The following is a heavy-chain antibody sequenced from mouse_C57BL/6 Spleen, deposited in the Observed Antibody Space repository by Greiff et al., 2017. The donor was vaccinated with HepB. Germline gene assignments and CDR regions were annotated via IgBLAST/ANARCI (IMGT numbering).Heavy chain of an antibody. CDR2: IYPGDGDT. CDR1: GYAFSSSW. V-gene: IGHV1-82*01. CDR3: ARGILIRAMDY. Sequence: QVQLKQSGPELVKPGASVKISCKASGYAFSSSWMNWVKQRPGKGLEWIGRIYPGDGDTNYNGKFKGKATLTADKSSSTAYMQLSSLTSEDSAVYFCARGILIRAMDYWGQGTSVTVSS. J-gene: IGHJ4*01.